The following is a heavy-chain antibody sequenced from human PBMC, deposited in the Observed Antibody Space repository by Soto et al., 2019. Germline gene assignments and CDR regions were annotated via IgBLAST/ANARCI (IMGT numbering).Heavy chain of an antibody. Sequence: SVKVSCKASGGTFSSYAISLVRQAPGQGLEWMGGIIPIFGTANYAQKFQGRVTITADKSTSTAYMELSSLRSEDTAVYYCARDWTDTAMGFDYWGQGTLVTVSS. J-gene: IGHJ4*02. D-gene: IGHD5-18*01. CDR2: IIPIFGTA. CDR1: GGTFSSYA. V-gene: IGHV1-69*06. CDR3: ARDWTDTAMGFDY.